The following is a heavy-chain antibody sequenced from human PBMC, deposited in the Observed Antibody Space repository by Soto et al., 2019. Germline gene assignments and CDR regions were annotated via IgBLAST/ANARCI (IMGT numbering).Heavy chain of an antibody. J-gene: IGHJ4*02. Sequence: PSETLSLTCTVSGGSVSSGDYYWSWIRQPPGKGLEWIGYIYYSGNTNYNPSLKSRVTISGDTSKNQFSLKLTSVTAADTAVYYCARGFKVVVIPYFDYWGQGTLVTVSS. CDR3: ARGFKVVVIPYFDY. CDR2: IYYSGNT. V-gene: IGHV4-61*08. D-gene: IGHD3-22*01. CDR1: GGSVSSGDYY.